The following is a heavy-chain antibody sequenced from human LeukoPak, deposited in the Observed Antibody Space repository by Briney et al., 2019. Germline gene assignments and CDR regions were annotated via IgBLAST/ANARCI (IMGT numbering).Heavy chain of an antibody. CDR3: AKADSGTYYGLGDYFDY. V-gene: IGHV3-30*02. J-gene: IGHJ4*02. D-gene: IGHD1-26*01. CDR2: IRYDGSDK. Sequence: GGSLRLSCAASGFTFDDYGMHWVRQAPGKGLVWVAFIRYDGSDKYYGDSVKGQFTISRDNSKNTLYLQMNSLRAEDTAVYYCAKADSGTYYGLGDYFDYWGQGTLVTVSS. CDR1: GFTFDDYG.